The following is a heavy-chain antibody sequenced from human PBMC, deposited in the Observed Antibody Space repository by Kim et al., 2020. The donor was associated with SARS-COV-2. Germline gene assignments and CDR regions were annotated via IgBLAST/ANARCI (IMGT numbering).Heavy chain of an antibody. D-gene: IGHD3-10*01. CDR2: INTNTGNP. V-gene: IGHV7-4-1*02. CDR3: ARGATMVQGVNLYYYYGMYV. Sequence: ASVKVSCKSSGYTFTSYAMNWVRQAPGQGLEWMGWINTNTGNPTYAQGFTGRVVFPLDTSVSTAYLQISSLKAEDTAVYYCARGATMVQGVNLYYYYGMYVGGQENTDTV. CDR1: GYTFTSYA. J-gene: IGHJ6*02.